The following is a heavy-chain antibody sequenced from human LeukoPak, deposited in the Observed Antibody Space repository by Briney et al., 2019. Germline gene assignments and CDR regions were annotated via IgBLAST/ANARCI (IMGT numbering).Heavy chain of an antibody. V-gene: IGHV3-30-3*01. CDR2: LSHDGGKK. D-gene: IGHD3-10*01. CDR1: GFTFSSHA. Sequence: GGSLRLSCAASGFTFSSHAMHWVRQAPDKGLEWVAVLSHDGGKKYYADSVKGRFTISRDNSKNTLYLQMNSLRGEDTAVYYCARDLRGSDAYYFDYWGQGTLDTVSS. J-gene: IGHJ4*02. CDR3: ARDLRGSDAYYFDY.